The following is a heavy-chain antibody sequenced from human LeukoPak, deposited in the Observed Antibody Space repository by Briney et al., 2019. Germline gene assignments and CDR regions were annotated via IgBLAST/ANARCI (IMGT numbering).Heavy chain of an antibody. J-gene: IGHJ6*02. D-gene: IGHD3-10*01. CDR1: GFTFSSYG. CDR2: IRYDGSNK. Sequence: PGGSLRLSCAASGFTFSSYGMHWVRQAPGKGLEWVAVIRYDGSNKYYADSVKGRFTISRDNSKNTLYLQMNSLRAEDTAVYYCARTDVLLSGMDVWGQGTTVTVSS. V-gene: IGHV3-33*01. CDR3: ARTDVLLSGMDV.